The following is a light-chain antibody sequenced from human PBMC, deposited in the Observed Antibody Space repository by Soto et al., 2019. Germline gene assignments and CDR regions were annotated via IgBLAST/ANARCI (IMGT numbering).Light chain of an antibody. CDR2: GAS. Sequence: IVWTQSPGTLSVSHGERATLFCRASQSVSSSSLAWDQQKPGQAPRLFIYGASTRATGIPARFSGSGSGTEFTLTISSLQSEDFAVYYCQQYVKWPWTFGQGTKVDI. J-gene: IGKJ1*01. CDR3: QQYVKWPWT. V-gene: IGKV3-15*01. CDR1: QSVSSS.